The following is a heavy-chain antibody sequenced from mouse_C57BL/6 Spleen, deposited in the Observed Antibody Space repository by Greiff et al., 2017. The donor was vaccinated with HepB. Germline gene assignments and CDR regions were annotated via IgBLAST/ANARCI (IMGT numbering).Heavy chain of an antibody. J-gene: IGHJ3*01. D-gene: IGHD1-1*01. V-gene: IGHV1-80*01. Sequence: QVQLQQSGAELVKPGASVKISCKASGYAFSSYWMNWVKQRPGKGLEWIGQIYPGDGDTNYNGKFKGKATLTADKSSSTAYMHLRSLTSEDSAVYFCARHYGSNPRFAYWGQGTLVTVSA. CDR1: GYAFSSYW. CDR2: IYPGDGDT. CDR3: ARHYGSNPRFAY.